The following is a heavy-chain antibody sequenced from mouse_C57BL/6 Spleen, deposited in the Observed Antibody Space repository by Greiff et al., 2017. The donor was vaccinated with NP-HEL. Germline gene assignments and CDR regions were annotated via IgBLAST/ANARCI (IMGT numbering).Heavy chain of an antibody. D-gene: IGHD3-1*01. J-gene: IGHJ4*01. V-gene: IGHV5-17*01. CDR3: ARTRAHYYAMDY. CDR2: ISSGSSTI. Sequence: EVKLVESGGGLVKPGGSLKLSCAASGFTFSDYGMHWVRQAPEKGLEWVAYISSGSSTIYYADTVKGRFTISRDNAKNTLFLQMTSLRSEDTAMYYCARTRAHYYAMDYWGQGTSVTVSS. CDR1: GFTFSDYG.